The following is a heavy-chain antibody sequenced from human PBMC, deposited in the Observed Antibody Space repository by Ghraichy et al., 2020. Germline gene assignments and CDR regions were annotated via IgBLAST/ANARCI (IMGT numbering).Heavy chain of an antibody. V-gene: IGHV3-30*18. CDR3: AKGGSGSYSGQGFEY. D-gene: IGHD3-10*01. Sequence: GGSLRLSCAVSGFTFSSYGMNWVRQAPGKGLEWVAFISHDGSYKDYADSVRGRFTISRDNSKNTLDLQMNSLRVEDTAVYYCAKGGSGSYSGQGFEYWGQGTLVTVSS. CDR1: GFTFSSYG. CDR2: ISHDGSYK. J-gene: IGHJ4*02.